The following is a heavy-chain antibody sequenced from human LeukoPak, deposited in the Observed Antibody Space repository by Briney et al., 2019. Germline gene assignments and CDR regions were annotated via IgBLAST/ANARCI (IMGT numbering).Heavy chain of an antibody. V-gene: IGHV4-59*01. CDR1: GGSLSSYY. CDR2: IYYSGST. D-gene: IGHD6-13*01. J-gene: IGHJ5*02. Sequence: PSETLSLTCTVSGGSLSSYYWSWIRQPPGKGLEWIGYIYYSGSTNYNPSLKSRVTISVDTSKNQFSLKLSSVTAADTAVYYCARGGHEANTYSSSWYSTWGQGTLVTVSS. CDR3: ARGGHEANTYSSSWYST.